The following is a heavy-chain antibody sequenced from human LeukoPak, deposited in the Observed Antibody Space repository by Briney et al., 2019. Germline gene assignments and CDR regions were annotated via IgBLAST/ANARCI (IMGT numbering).Heavy chain of an antibody. V-gene: IGHV1-69*13. CDR3: ASESAADDAFDI. CDR1: GGTFSSYA. D-gene: IGHD6-25*01. CDR2: IIPIFGTA. Sequence: SVKVSCKASGGTFSSYAISWVRQAPGQGLEWMGGIIPIFGTANYAQKFQGRVTITADGSTSTAYMELSSLRSEDTAVYYCASESAADDAFDIWGQGTMVTVSS. J-gene: IGHJ3*02.